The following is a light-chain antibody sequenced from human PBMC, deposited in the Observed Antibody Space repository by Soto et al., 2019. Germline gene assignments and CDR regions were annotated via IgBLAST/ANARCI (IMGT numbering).Light chain of an antibody. CDR1: QGISSW. CDR3: EQANSFPIS. V-gene: IGKV1-12*01. Sequence: DIPMTQSPSSVSASVGDRVTITCRASQGISSWVAGFQQKPGKAPKLLIYAASSLQSGVPSRCSGSGSGTDVTLTISSLQPEDFATYYCEQANSFPISFGEGTRLES. J-gene: IGKJ5*01. CDR2: AAS.